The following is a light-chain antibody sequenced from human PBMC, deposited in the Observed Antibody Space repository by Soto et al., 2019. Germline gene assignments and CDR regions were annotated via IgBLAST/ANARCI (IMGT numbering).Light chain of an antibody. Sequence: IVLTQAPCTLSLSPGERATLSFMASQSVSSSYLAWYQQKPGQAPRLLIYSISSRATGIPDRFSGSGSGTDFTLTISRLEPEDFAVYYCQQYGTSRTFGQGTKVDIK. CDR1: QSVSSSY. CDR2: SIS. CDR3: QQYGTSRT. J-gene: IGKJ1*01. V-gene: IGKV3-20*01.